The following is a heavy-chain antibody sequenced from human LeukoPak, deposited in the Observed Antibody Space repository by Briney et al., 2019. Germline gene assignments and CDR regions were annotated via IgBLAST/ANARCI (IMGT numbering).Heavy chain of an antibody. V-gene: IGHV3-48*02. CDR2: ISRTSDPI. CDR1: GFTFSSYN. D-gene: IGHD3-3*01. CDR3: ASVFGVTRIDY. Sequence: GGSLRLSCEASGFTFSSYNMMWVRQAPGKGLEWVSYISRTSDPIYYADSVKGRFAISRDNAKNSLYLQMNNLRDEDAAVYHCASVFGVTRIDYWGQGTLVTVSS. J-gene: IGHJ4*02.